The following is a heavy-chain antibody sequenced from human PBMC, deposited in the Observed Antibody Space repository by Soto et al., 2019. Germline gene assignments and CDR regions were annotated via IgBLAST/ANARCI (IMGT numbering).Heavy chain of an antibody. Sequence: QVQLVQSGAEVKKPGSSVKVSCKASGGTFSGYAINWVRQAPGQGLEWMGGNIPMFGTANYAQKFQGRVTITADESTSTAYMDLSSLRSEDPAVYYCARLEPDIVVVPAADYYYYGMDVWGQGTTVTVSS. CDR2: NIPMFGTA. J-gene: IGHJ6*02. V-gene: IGHV1-69*01. D-gene: IGHD2-2*01. CDR3: ARLEPDIVVVPAADYYYYGMDV. CDR1: GGTFSGYA.